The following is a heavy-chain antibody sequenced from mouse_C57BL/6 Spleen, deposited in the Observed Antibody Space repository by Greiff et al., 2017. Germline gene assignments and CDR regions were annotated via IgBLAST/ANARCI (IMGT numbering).Heavy chain of an antibody. V-gene: IGHV1-69*01. CDR3: ARRGLLRLYYFDY. CDR2: IDPSDSYT. Sequence: QVQLQQPGAELVMPGASVKLSCKASGYTFTSYWMHWVKQRPGQGLEWIGEIDPSDSYTNYNQKFKGKSTLTVDKSSSTAYMQISSLTSEDSAVYYCARRGLLRLYYFDYWGQGTTLTVSS. D-gene: IGHD1-1*01. CDR1: GYTFTSYW. J-gene: IGHJ2*01.